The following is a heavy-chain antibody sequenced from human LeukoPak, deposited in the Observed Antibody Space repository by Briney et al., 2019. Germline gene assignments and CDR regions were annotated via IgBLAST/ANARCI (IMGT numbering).Heavy chain of an antibody. V-gene: IGHV5-51*01. Sequence: GASLKISCKGSGYSFTSYWIGWVRQMPGKGLEWMGIIYPGDSDTRYSPSFQGQVTISADKSISTAYLQWSSLKASDTAMYYCARRFGSSWYGLNFDYWGQGTLVTVSS. D-gene: IGHD6-13*01. CDR1: GYSFTSYW. J-gene: IGHJ4*02. CDR2: IYPGDSDT. CDR3: ARRFGSSWYGLNFDY.